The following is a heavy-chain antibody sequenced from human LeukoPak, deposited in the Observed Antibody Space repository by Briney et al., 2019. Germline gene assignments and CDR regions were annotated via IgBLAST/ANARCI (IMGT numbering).Heavy chain of an antibody. D-gene: IGHD3-10*01. CDR1: GFTFISYA. Sequence: GGSLRLSCATSGFTFISYAMSWVRQAPGKGLEWVSGISGSGGNTYYADSVKGRFTISRDNSKNTLYLQMNSLRDEDTAVYYCARAGHYYGSGMAFYYYYYMDVWGKGTTVTISS. J-gene: IGHJ6*03. CDR3: ARAGHYYGSGMAFYYYYYMDV. CDR2: ISGSGGNT. V-gene: IGHV3-23*01.